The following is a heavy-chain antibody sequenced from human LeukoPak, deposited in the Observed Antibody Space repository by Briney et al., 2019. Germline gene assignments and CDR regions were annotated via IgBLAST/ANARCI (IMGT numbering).Heavy chain of an antibody. CDR3: AAFYSSSAAHFDY. Sequence: AGTLSLTCTVSGASITSYYWNWIRQPPGKGLEWIGYIYYSGSTKYNPSLKNRVTMSVDTSKNQFSLNLSSVTAADTAVYYCAAFYSSSAAHFDYWGQGTLVTV. V-gene: IGHV4-59*01. J-gene: IGHJ4*02. D-gene: IGHD6-6*01. CDR2: IYYSGST. CDR1: GASITSYY.